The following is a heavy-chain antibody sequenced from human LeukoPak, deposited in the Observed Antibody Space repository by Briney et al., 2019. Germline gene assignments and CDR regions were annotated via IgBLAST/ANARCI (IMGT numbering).Heavy chain of an antibody. CDR3: ARDPSRSPGGGFFSPLGY. CDR2: INTNTATP. J-gene: IGHJ4*02. D-gene: IGHD2-15*01. CDR1: GYTFTSYG. Sequence: ASVKVSCKASGYTFTSYGISWVRQAPGQGLEWMGWINTNTATPMYAQGFSGRFVFSLDVSASTAYLQISSLKAGDTAVYYCARDPSRSPGGGFFSPLGYWGQGSLVTVSS. V-gene: IGHV7-4-1*02.